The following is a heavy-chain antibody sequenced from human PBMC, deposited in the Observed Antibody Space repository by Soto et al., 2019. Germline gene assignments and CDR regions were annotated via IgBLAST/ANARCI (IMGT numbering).Heavy chain of an antibody. CDR1: GGSISSGDYY. J-gene: IGHJ4*02. CDR3: ASFGIMITFGGRGTFDY. D-gene: IGHD3-16*01. Sequence: QVQLQESGPGLVKPSQTLSLTCTVSGGSISSGDYYWSWIRQPPGKGLAWIGYIYYSGRTYYNPSRKRRVTMSVDTSKNHFSLKLSSVTAADTAAYYCASFGIMITFGGRGTFDYWGQGTLVTVSS. CDR2: IYYSGRT. V-gene: IGHV4-30-4*01.